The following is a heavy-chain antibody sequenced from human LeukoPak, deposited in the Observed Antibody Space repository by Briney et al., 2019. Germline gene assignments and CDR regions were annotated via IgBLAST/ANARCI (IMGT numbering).Heavy chain of an antibody. J-gene: IGHJ3*01. Sequence: PGGSLRLSCAASGFTFSNYAMICVRQAPGQGLEWGSAIRSGGSAKYADPVKARFTISRDNSKNTLYLQMNSLRAEDTALYFCARDPNGDYIGAFDFLGQGTVVTVSS. CDR2: IRSGGSA. V-gene: IGHV3-23*01. D-gene: IGHD4-17*01. CDR3: ARDPNGDYIGAFDF. CDR1: GFTFSNYA.